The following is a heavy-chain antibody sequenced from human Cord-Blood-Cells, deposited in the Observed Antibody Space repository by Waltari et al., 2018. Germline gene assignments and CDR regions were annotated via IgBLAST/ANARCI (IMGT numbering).Heavy chain of an antibody. D-gene: IGHD2-2*01. Sequence: QLQLQESGPGLVKPSETLSLTCTVSGGSIRSSSYYWGWIRQPPGKGLEWIGSIYYSGSTYYNPSLKSRVTISVDTSKNQFSLKLSSVTAADTAVYYCARRYQLLDAFDIWGQGTMVTVSS. CDR3: ARRYQLLDAFDI. V-gene: IGHV4-39*01. CDR1: GGSIRSSSYY. J-gene: IGHJ3*02. CDR2: IYYSGST.